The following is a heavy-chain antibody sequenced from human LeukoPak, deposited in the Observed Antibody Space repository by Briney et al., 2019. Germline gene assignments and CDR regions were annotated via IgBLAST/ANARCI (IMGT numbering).Heavy chain of an antibody. CDR1: GGSISSYY. Sequence: PSETLSLTCTVSGGSISSYYWSWIRQPPGKGLEWIGYIYYSGSTNYNPSLKSRVTISVDTSKNQFSLKLSSVTAADTVVYYCARGPMVRGVIITGDFDYWGQGTLVTVSS. D-gene: IGHD3-10*01. J-gene: IGHJ4*02. CDR2: IYYSGST. CDR3: ARGPMVRGVIITGDFDY. V-gene: IGHV4-59*01.